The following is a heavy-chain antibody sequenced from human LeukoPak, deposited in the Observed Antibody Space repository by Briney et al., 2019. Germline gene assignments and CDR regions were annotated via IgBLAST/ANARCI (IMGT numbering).Heavy chain of an antibody. Sequence: PSETLSLTCTVSGGSISSGSYYWSWIRQPAGKGLEWIGRIYYSGSTNYNPSLKSRVTISVDTSKNQFSLKLSSVTAADTAVYYCARADCSSTSCYAGYWGQGTLVTVSS. CDR1: GGSISSGSYY. V-gene: IGHV4-61*10. D-gene: IGHD2-2*01. J-gene: IGHJ4*02. CDR3: ARADCSSTSCYAGY. CDR2: IYYSGST.